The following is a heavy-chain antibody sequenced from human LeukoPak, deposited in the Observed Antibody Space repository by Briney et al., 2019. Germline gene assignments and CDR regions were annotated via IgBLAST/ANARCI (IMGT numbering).Heavy chain of an antibody. CDR2: ISGSGDNT. D-gene: IGHD6-19*01. CDR1: GFSFSSFV. Sequence: PGGSLRLSCAGSGFSFSSFVMTWVRQAPGKGLEWVSSISGSGDNTYYAESVKGRFTISRDNSKNTLFLQMNSLRAEDTAVFYCAKRSGYTTGWFFDFWGQGTLVTVSS. CDR3: AKRSGYTTGWFFDF. V-gene: IGHV3-23*01. J-gene: IGHJ4*02.